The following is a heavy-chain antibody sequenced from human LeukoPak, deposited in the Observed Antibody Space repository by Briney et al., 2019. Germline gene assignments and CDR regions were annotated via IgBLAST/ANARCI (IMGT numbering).Heavy chain of an antibody. CDR2: ITNSGHTK. Sequence: GGSLRLSCAASGFDLSTYEMNWVRQARGKGLEWIADITNSGHTKNYADSVKGRFTISRHNARTSLYLQMNSLRVEDTGVYYCARGDPHADLWGQGTLVTVSS. CDR1: GFDLSTYE. CDR3: ARGDPHADL. V-gene: IGHV3-48*03. J-gene: IGHJ5*02.